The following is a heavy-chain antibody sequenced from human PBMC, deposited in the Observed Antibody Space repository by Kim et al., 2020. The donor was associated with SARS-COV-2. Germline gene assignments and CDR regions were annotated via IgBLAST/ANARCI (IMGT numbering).Heavy chain of an antibody. CDR1: GYSFTSYW. V-gene: IGHV5-51*01. Sequence: GESLKISCKGSGYSFTSYWIGWVRQMPGKGLEWMGIIYPGDSDTRYSPSFQGQVTISADKSISTAYLQWSSLKASDTAMYYCARCTGLQLWCNWFDPWVQGTLVTVSS. D-gene: IGHD5-18*01. CDR3: ARCTGLQLWCNWFDP. CDR2: IYPGDSDT. J-gene: IGHJ5*02.